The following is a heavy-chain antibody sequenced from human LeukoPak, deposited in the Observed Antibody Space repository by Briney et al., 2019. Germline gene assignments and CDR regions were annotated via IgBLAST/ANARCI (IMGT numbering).Heavy chain of an antibody. CDR1: GGSFSGYY. J-gene: IGHJ4*02. CDR2: INHSGST. D-gene: IGHD6-13*01. CDR3: ARGTDFGSWYFFDY. V-gene: IGHV4-34*01. Sequence: SETLSLTCAVYGGSFSGYYWSWIRQPPGKGLEWIGEINHSGSTNYNPSLKSRVTISVDTSKNQFSLKLSSVTAADTAVYYCARGTDFGSWYFFDYWGQGTLVTVSS.